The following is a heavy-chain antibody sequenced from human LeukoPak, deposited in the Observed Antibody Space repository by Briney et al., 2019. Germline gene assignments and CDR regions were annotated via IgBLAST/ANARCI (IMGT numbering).Heavy chain of an antibody. J-gene: IGHJ4*02. CDR1: GFTFSSYA. CDR3: AKDPSGGDGYNFFDY. D-gene: IGHD5-24*01. Sequence: PGGSLRLSCAASGFTFSSYAMSWVRQAPGKGLEWVSAISGSGGSTYCADSVKGRFTISRDNSKNTLYLQMNSLRAEDTAVYYCAKDPSGGDGYNFFDYWGQGTLVTVSS. V-gene: IGHV3-23*01. CDR2: ISGSGGST.